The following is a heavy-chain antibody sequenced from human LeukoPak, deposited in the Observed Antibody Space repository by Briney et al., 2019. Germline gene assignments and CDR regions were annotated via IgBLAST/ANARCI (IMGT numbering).Heavy chain of an antibody. J-gene: IGHJ4*02. CDR3: ARRSVGATFDY. D-gene: IGHD1-26*01. CDR1: GGSVSSYY. CDR2: IYYSGST. V-gene: IGHV4-59*02. Sequence: ASETLSLTCTASGGSVSSYYWSWIRQPPGKGLEWIGYIYYSGSTNYNPSLKSRVTISVDTSKNQFSLKLSSVTAADTAVYYCARRSVGATFDYWGQGTLVTVSS.